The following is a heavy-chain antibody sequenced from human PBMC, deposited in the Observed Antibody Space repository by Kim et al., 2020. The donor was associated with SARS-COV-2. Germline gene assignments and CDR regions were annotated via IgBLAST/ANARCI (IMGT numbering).Heavy chain of an antibody. D-gene: IGHD4-17*01. J-gene: IGHJ3*02. CDR3: ARAPYGDDAFDI. V-gene: IGHV4-34*01. Sequence: NYNPSLNSRVTIAVDTSKNQSSLNLNSVTDADTAVYYCARAPYGDDAFDIWGQGTMVTVS.